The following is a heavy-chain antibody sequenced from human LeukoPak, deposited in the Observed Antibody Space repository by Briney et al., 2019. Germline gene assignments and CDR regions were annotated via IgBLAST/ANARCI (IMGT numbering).Heavy chain of an antibody. CDR1: GGSISSYY. CDR3: ARQSISGSSLSYFDY. Sequence: PSETLSLTCTVSGGSISSYYWSWIRQPPGKGLEWIGNIYDSGSTNYNPSLKSRVTISVDTSKNQCSLKLSSVTAADTAVYYCARQSISGSSLSYFDYWGQGTLVNVSS. J-gene: IGHJ4*02. V-gene: IGHV4-59*01. D-gene: IGHD3-22*01. CDR2: IYDSGST.